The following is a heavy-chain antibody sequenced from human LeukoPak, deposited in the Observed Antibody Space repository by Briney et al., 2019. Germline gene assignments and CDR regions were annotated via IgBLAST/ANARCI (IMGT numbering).Heavy chain of an antibody. CDR1: GFTFSSYV. CDR3: AKWGELLRTFDI. Sequence: GGSLRLSCAASGFTFSSYVRTWVRQAPGKGLEWVSAITNSGGATSYADSVKGRFTISRDNSKSTLYLQMNSLRAEDTAVYYCAKWGELLRTFDIWGQGTMVTVSS. D-gene: IGHD1-26*01. V-gene: IGHV3-23*01. J-gene: IGHJ3*02. CDR2: ITNSGGAT.